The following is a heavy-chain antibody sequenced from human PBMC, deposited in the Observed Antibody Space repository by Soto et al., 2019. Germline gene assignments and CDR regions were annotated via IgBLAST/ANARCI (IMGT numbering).Heavy chain of an antibody. CDR3: AREVGLQGYYYYGMDV. J-gene: IGHJ6*02. D-gene: IGHD1-26*01. CDR1: GYTFTIYG. Sequence: ASVKVSCKASGYTFTIYGIIWVRQAPGQGLEWMGWISAYNGNTNYAQKLQGRVTMTTDTSTSTAYMELRSLRSDDTAVYYCAREVGLQGYYYYGMDVWGQGTTVTVSS. CDR2: ISAYNGNT. V-gene: IGHV1-18*01.